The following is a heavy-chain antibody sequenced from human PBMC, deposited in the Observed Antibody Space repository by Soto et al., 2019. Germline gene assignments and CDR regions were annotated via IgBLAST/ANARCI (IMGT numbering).Heavy chain of an antibody. CDR2: IYDSGSS. CDR3: ARAKRYLSGPKKFDY. Sequence: SETLSLTCTVSGASISSGDYFWSWIRQSPGKGLEWIGYIYDSGSSYYNPSLKSRVTMSVDTSKNQSSLKLRSVTAADTAVYYCARAKRYLSGPKKFDYWGQGTLVTVSS. J-gene: IGHJ4*02. V-gene: IGHV4-30-4*01. D-gene: IGHD1-26*01. CDR1: GASISSGDYF.